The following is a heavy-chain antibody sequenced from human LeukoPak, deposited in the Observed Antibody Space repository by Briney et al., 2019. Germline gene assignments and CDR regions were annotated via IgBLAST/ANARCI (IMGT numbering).Heavy chain of an antibody. CDR2: IYYSGST. J-gene: IGHJ6*03. Sequence: SETLSLTCTVSGGSISSYYWSWIRQPPGKGLEWIGYIYYSGSTNYNPSLKSRVTISVDTSKNQFSLKLSSVTAADTAVYYCARLQPSITMVRGVISYYYYMDVWGKGTTVTISS. D-gene: IGHD3-10*01. CDR1: GGSISSYY. V-gene: IGHV4-59*01. CDR3: ARLQPSITMVRGVISYYYYMDV.